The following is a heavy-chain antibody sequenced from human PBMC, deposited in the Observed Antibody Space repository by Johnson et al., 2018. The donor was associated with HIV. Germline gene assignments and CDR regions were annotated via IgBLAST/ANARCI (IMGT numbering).Heavy chain of an antibody. CDR1: GFTFVGHA. CDR2: ISYDGSEK. V-gene: IGHV3-30*04. D-gene: IGHD3-16*01. Sequence: QVQLVESGGGVVQPGRSLRLSCEASGFTFVGHAMHWVRQAPGEGLDWVAAISYDGSEKYYVDSVQGRFTISRDNAKNALYLQMNSLRAEDTAVYYCARPEGKMGGAFDIWGQGTMVTVSS. CDR3: ARPEGKMGGAFDI. J-gene: IGHJ3*02.